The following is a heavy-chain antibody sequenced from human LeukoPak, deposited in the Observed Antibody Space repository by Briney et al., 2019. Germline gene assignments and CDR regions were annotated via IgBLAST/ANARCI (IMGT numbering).Heavy chain of an antibody. Sequence: ASVKVSCKASGYTFTSCGISWVRQAPGQGLEWMGWITPYNGNTNYAQKLQGRVTMTTDTSTSTAYMELRSLRSDDTAVYYCAKGRDLSLVRYYFDYWGQGTLVTVSS. D-gene: IGHD4-17*01. V-gene: IGHV1-18*01. CDR2: ITPYNGNT. J-gene: IGHJ4*02. CDR3: AKGRDLSLVRYYFDY. CDR1: GYTFTSCG.